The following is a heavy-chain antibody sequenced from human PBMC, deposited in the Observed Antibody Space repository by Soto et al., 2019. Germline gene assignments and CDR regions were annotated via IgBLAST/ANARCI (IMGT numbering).Heavy chain of an antibody. D-gene: IGHD3-22*01. CDR2: IYYSGST. CDR1: GGSVSSGSYY. Sequence: ETLSLTCTVSGGSVSSGSYYWSWIRQPPGKGLEWIGYIYYSGSTNYNPSLKSRVTISVDTSKNQFSLKLSSVTAADTAVYYCASLDYYDSSGYKTSPLFDYWGQGTLVTVSS. V-gene: IGHV4-61*01. CDR3: ASLDYYDSSGYKTSPLFDY. J-gene: IGHJ4*02.